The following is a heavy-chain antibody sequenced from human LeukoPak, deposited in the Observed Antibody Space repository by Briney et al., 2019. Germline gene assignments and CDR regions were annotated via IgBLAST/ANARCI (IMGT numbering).Heavy chain of an antibody. CDR3: ARENYDILTGYKAPRAFDI. CDR2: IYHSGST. J-gene: IGHJ3*02. V-gene: IGHV4-30-2*01. Sequence: PSQTLSLTCAVSGGSISSGGYSWSWIRQPPGKGLEWIGYIYHSGSTYYNPSLKSRVTISVDRSKNQFSLKLSSVTAADTAVYNCARENYDILTGYKAPRAFDIWGQGTMVTVSS. CDR1: GGSISSGGYS. D-gene: IGHD3-9*01.